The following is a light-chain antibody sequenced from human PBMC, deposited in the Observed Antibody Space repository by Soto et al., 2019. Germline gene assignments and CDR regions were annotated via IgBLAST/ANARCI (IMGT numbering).Light chain of an antibody. CDR2: WAS. CDR3: QQYYSTPLT. J-gene: IGKJ1*01. V-gene: IGKV4-1*01. Sequence: DIVMTQSPASLAVSLGERATINCKSSQSVLYSANNENYLAWYQQKPGQPPKLLIYWASTRESGVPDRFSGSGSGTDFTLTISSLQAEDVAVYYCQQYYSTPLTFGQGTKVDIK. CDR1: QSVLYSANNENY.